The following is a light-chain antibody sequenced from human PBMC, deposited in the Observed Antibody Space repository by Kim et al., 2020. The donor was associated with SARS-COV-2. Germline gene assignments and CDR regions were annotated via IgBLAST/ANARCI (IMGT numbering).Light chain of an antibody. Sequence: EIVLTQSPATLSLSPGERATLSCRASQSVSSYLAWYQQKPGQAPRLLIYDASKRATGIPARFSGSGSGTDFTLTISSLQAEDVAVYYCLQYYTTPLTFGGGTKVDIK. CDR2: DAS. J-gene: IGKJ4*01. V-gene: IGKV3-11*01. CDR1: QSVSSY. CDR3: LQYYTTPLT.